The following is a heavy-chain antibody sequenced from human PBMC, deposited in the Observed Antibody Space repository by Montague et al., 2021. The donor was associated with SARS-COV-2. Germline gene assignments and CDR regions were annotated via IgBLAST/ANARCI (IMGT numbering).Heavy chain of an antibody. CDR3: ARAFCGGDCYFYWSFDL. D-gene: IGHD2-21*02. CDR2: KRYN. Sequence: KRYNDYAVSVKSRVIINPDTSNNRISLQLNSVTPEDTAVYYCARAFCGGDCYFYWSFDLWGRGTLVTVSS. J-gene: IGHJ2*01. V-gene: IGHV6-1*01.